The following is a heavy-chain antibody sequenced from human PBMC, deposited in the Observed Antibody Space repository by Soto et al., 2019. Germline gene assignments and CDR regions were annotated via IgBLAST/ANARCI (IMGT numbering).Heavy chain of an antibody. J-gene: IGHJ6*02. V-gene: IGHV4-4*07. CDR1: GGSISGHY. CDR2: LYSTGSS. Sequence: KPSETLSLTCTVSGGSISGHYWTWLRQPAGKGLEWLGRLYSTGSSNYNPFFESRVTMSVDTSKNSFSLRLSSVTAADAAVYFCAREKDYYHNAMDVWGHGTAVTVSS. CDR3: AREKDYYHNAMDV.